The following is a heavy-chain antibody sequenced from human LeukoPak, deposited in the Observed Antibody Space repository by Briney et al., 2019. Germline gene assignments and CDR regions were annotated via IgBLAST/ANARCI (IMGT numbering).Heavy chain of an antibody. J-gene: IGHJ4*02. CDR3: AKEGCSSTSCYGGPYYFDY. D-gene: IGHD2-2*01. V-gene: IGHV3-48*03. Sequence: AGSLRLSCAASGFTFSSYEMNWVRQAPGKGLEWVSYISSSGSTIYYADSVKGRFTISRDNSKNTLYLQMNSLRAEDTAVYYCAKEGCSSTSCYGGPYYFDYWGQGTPVTVSS. CDR1: GFTFSSYE. CDR2: ISSSGSTI.